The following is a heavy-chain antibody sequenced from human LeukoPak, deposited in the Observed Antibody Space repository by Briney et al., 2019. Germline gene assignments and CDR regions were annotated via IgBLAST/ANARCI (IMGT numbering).Heavy chain of an antibody. CDR2: IYGGGST. CDR3: ARGYSSGWHDY. Sequence: GGSLRLSCAASGFTASSTYMSSVRQAPGKGLEWVSVIYGGGSTGYADSVKGRITISRDNSKNTLYLQMNSLRPDDTAVYYCARGYSSGWHDYWGQGTLVTVSS. D-gene: IGHD6-19*01. J-gene: IGHJ4*02. CDR1: GFTASSTY. V-gene: IGHV3-66*01.